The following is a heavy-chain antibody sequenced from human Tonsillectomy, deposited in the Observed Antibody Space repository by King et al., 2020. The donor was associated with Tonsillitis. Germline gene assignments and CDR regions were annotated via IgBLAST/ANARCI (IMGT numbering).Heavy chain of an antibody. CDR1: GFSLSTSGMC. CDR2: IDWDDDK. J-gene: IGHJ4*02. D-gene: IGHD5-18*01. Sequence: TLKESGPALVKPTQTLTLTCTFSGFSLSTSGMCVSWIRQPPGKALEWLARIDWDDDKYYSTSLKTRLTISKDTSKNQVVLTMTNMDPVDTATYYCARIAVSIDTTCTAMVPRGFDYWGQGTLVTVSS. CDR3: ARIAVSIDTTCTAMVPRGFDY. V-gene: IGHV2-70*11.